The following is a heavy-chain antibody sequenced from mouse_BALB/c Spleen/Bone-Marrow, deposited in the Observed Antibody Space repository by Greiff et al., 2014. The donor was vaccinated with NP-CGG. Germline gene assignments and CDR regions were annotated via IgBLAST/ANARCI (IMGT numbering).Heavy chain of an antibody. CDR1: GFNIKDTY. J-gene: IGHJ1*01. CDR2: IDPANGNT. V-gene: IGHV14-3*02. D-gene: IGHD2-4*01. Sequence: VQLKESGAELVRPGASVKLSCTASGFNIKDTYMHWVKPRPEQGLEWIGRIDPANGNTKYDPKFQGKATITADTSSNTAYLQLSSLTSEDTAVYYCANYDYGWYFDVWGAGTTVTVSS. CDR3: ANYDYGWYFDV.